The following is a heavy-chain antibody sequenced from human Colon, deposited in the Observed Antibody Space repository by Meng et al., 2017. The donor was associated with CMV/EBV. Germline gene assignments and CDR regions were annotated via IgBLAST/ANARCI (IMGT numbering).Heavy chain of an antibody. Sequence: GESLKISCVVSGFSFRVYGVHWVRQAPGKGLEWVALLSNDGYTKYFADSVKGRFTMSRDNSKNTLYLQMTSLGPEDAAVYYCARDLRSGDSSARYSNYQGFDVWGQGTTVTVSS. J-gene: IGHJ6*02. D-gene: IGHD3-10*01. V-gene: IGHV3-30-3*01. CDR1: GFSFRVYG. CDR2: LSNDGYTK. CDR3: ARDLRSGDSSARYSNYQGFDV.